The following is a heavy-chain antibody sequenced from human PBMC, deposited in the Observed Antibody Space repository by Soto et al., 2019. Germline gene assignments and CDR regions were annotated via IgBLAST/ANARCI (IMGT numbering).Heavy chain of an antibody. J-gene: IGHJ3*02. CDR3: ARDRWAAAVSYDAFDI. Sequence: GGSLRLSCAASGFTFSSYAMHWVRQAPGKGLEWVAVISYDGSNKYYADSVKGRFTISRDNSKNTLYLQMNSLRAEDTAVYYCARDRWAAAVSYDAFDIWGQGTMVTVSS. CDR1: GFTFSSYA. D-gene: IGHD6-13*01. V-gene: IGHV3-30-3*01. CDR2: ISYDGSNK.